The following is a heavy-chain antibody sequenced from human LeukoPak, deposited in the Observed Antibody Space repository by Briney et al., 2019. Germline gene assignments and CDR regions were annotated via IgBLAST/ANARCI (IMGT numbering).Heavy chain of an antibody. J-gene: IGHJ4*02. CDR1: GFTFSSYG. CDR3: AKDPDYYGSGSYYNVGSYFDY. D-gene: IGHD3-10*01. Sequence: HPGGSLRLSCAASGFTFSSYGMHWVRQAPGKGLEWVAVISYDGSNKYYADSVKGRFTISRDNSKNTLYLQMNSLRAEDTAVYYCAKDPDYYGSGSYYNVGSYFDYWGQGTLVTVSS. CDR2: ISYDGSNK. V-gene: IGHV3-30*18.